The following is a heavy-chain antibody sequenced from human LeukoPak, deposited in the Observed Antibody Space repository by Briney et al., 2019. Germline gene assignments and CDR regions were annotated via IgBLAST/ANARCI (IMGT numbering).Heavy chain of an antibody. CDR2: FYYSGST. D-gene: IGHD4-17*01. CDR3: ARDYGDYDFAY. CDR1: GGSISSYY. Sequence: SENLSLTCTVSGGSISSYYWSWIRQPPGKGLEGIGYFYYSGSTNFNPSLKSPVTISVDTSKNKFSLKLRPVTAADSAVYSCARDYGDYDFAYWGQGTLVTVSS. J-gene: IGHJ4*02. V-gene: IGHV4-59*01.